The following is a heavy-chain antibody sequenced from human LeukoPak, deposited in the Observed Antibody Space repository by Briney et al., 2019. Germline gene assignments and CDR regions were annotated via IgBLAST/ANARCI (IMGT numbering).Heavy chain of an antibody. CDR3: ARAVYRSGGYYFDY. CDR2: ISYDGSDK. CDR1: GFTFSSYA. V-gene: IGHV3-30*04. Sequence: PGGSLRLSCAASGFTFSSYAMQWVRQAPGKGLEWVAVISYDGSDKNYADSVKGRFTISRGNSKNTLYLQMNSLRADDTAVYYCARAVYRSGGYYFDYWGQGTLVIVPS. D-gene: IGHD6-19*01. J-gene: IGHJ4*02.